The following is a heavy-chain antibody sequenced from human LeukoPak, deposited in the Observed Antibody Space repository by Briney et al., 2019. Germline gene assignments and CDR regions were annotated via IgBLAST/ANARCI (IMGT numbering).Heavy chain of an antibody. Sequence: ASVKVSFKASGYTFNNYGISWVRQAPGQGLEWMGWISAYNANTKYAQKVQGRVTMTTDTSMSTAYMELRSLRSDDTAVYYCVREAVAMSGTPYWYFDLWGRGTLVTVSS. J-gene: IGHJ2*01. D-gene: IGHD6-19*01. CDR1: GYTFNNYG. CDR2: ISAYNANT. V-gene: IGHV1-18*01. CDR3: VREAVAMSGTPYWYFDL.